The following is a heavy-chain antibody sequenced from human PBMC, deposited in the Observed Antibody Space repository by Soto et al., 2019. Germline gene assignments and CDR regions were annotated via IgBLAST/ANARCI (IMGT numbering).Heavy chain of an antibody. CDR1: GYTITSYD. J-gene: IGHJ2*01. D-gene: IGHD5-12*01. CDR2: MNPNSGKT. V-gene: IGHV1-8*01. Sequence: QVRLVQSGAEVKKPGASVKVSCKASGYTITSYDINWVRQAPGQGLEWMAWMNPNSGKTGNAQNYEGGVTMTRNTSISTVYMELSSLRSDDTAVYYCARGMGGYPSGWYFDLWGRGTLVTVSS. CDR3: ARGMGGYPSGWYFDL.